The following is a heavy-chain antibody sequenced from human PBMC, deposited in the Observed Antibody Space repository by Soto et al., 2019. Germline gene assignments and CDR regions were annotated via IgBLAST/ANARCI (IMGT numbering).Heavy chain of an antibody. CDR3: VRDLLGSGGHFDY. CDR2: IWYDGSNT. Sequence: WGSLRLSCSASGFIFSSFGMHWGRQAPGKGLEWVAHIWYDGSNTYYADSVKGRFTISRDNSRNTLYLQMNSLRAEDTAVYHCVRDLLGSGGHFDYWGQGTLVTVSS. D-gene: IGHD7-27*01. J-gene: IGHJ4*02. V-gene: IGHV3-33*01. CDR1: GFIFSSFG.